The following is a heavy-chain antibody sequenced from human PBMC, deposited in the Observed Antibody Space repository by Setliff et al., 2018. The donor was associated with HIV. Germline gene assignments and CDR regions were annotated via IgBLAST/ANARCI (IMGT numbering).Heavy chain of an antibody. J-gene: IGHJ4*02. CDR2: IYYNGNT. V-gene: IGHV4-59*02. Sequence: SETLSLTCTVSGGSVSSHYWSWIRLPPGKGLEWIGTIYYNGNTNYNPSLKSRVTILVDTSKNLFSLKLSSVTPADTAVYYCARGIDNFWSGYVRWGQGTLVTVSS. CDR3: ARGIDNFWSGYVR. CDR1: GGSVSSHY. D-gene: IGHD3-3*01.